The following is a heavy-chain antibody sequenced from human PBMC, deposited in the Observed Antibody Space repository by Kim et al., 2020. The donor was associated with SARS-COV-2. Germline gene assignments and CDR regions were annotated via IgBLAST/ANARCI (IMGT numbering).Heavy chain of an antibody. CDR3: ARRRQLVVGYFDL. J-gene: IGHJ2*01. Sequence: SETLSLTCTVSGGSISSSSYYWGWIRQPPGKGLEWIGSIYYSGSTYYNPSLKSRVTISVDTSKNQFSLKLSSVTAADTAVYYCARRRQLVVGYFDLWGRGTLVTVSS. CDR2: IYYSGST. CDR1: GGSISSSSYY. V-gene: IGHV4-39*01. D-gene: IGHD6-13*01.